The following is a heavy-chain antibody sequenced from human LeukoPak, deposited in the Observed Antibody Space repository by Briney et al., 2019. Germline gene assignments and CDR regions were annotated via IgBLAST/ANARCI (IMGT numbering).Heavy chain of an antibody. CDR1: GFTFSNHN. V-gene: IGHV4-34*01. CDR3: ARERYCSGGSCYWRAFDI. D-gene: IGHD2-15*01. Sequence: ESLRLSCSASGFTFSNHNMNWVRQPPGKGLEWIGEINHSGSTNYNPSLKSRVTISVDKSKNQFSLKLSSVTAADTAVYYCARERYCSGGSCYWRAFDIWGQGTMVTVSS. CDR2: INHSGST. J-gene: IGHJ3*02.